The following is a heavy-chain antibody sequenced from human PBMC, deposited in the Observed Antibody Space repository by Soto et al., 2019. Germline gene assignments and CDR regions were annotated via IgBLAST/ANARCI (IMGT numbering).Heavy chain of an antibody. Sequence: SETLSLTCAVYGGSFSGYYWSWIRQPPGKGLEWIGEINHSGSTNYNPSLKSRVTISVDTSKNQFSLQLNSVTPEDAAVYYCARGRALLLWFGEYNWFDPWGQGTLVTVSS. V-gene: IGHV4-34*01. CDR1: GGSFSGYY. CDR3: ARGRALLLWFGEYNWFDP. CDR2: INHSGST. D-gene: IGHD3-10*01. J-gene: IGHJ5*02.